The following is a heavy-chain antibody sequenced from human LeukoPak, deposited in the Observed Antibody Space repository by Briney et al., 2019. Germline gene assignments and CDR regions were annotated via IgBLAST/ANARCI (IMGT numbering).Heavy chain of an antibody. D-gene: IGHD3-10*01. V-gene: IGHV3-11*01. Sequence: PGGSLRLSCDTSGFIFSDYTMNWVRQAPGKGLEWVLYISSSGSSIYYADSVKGRFTISRDNAKNSLYLQMNSLRAEDTAVYYCARARHYYGSGSYSYWGQGTLVTVSS. CDR1: GFIFSDYT. CDR2: ISSSGSSI. CDR3: ARARHYYGSGSYSY. J-gene: IGHJ4*02.